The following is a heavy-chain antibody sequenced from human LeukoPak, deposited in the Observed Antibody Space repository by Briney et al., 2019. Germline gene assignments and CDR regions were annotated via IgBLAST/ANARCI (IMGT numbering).Heavy chain of an antibody. CDR3: ARDLGGSSADY. Sequence: SETLSLTCTVSGGSISSYYWSWIRQPPGKGLEWIGYIYYSGSTNYNPSLKSRVTISVDTSKNQVSLKLSSVTAADTAVYYCARDLGGSSADYWGQGTLVTVSS. J-gene: IGHJ4*02. V-gene: IGHV4-59*01. CDR2: IYYSGST. CDR1: GGSISSYY. D-gene: IGHD6-6*01.